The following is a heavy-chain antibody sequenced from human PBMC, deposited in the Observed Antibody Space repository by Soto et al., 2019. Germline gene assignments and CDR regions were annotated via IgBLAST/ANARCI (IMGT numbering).Heavy chain of an antibody. V-gene: IGHV4-30-2*01. J-gene: IGHJ5*02. CDR2: IYHSGST. CDR3: AIVPSP. Sequence: QLQLQESGSGLVKPSQTLSLTCAVSGGSISSGGYSWSWIRQPPGKGLEWIGYIYHSGSTYYNPSLTSRITISVDRSKNQFALKLSSLTAADTAVDYLAIVPSPWGQGTLVTVSS. CDR1: GGSISSGGYS.